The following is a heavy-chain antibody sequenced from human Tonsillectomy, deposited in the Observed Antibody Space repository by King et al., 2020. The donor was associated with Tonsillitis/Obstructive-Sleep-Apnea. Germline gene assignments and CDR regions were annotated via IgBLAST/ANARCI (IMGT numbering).Heavy chain of an antibody. CDR1: GGSFSGYY. Sequence: VQLQQWGAGLLKPSETLSLTCAVSGGSFSGYYWSWIRQPPGKGLEWIGEINHSGSTNYNPSLKSRVTISVDTSKNQFSLRLSSVTAADTAVYYCARDPPRSTTYYYYYGMDVWGQGTTVTVSS. J-gene: IGHJ6*02. D-gene: IGHD2-2*01. V-gene: IGHV4-34*01. CDR3: ARDPPRSTTYYYYYGMDV. CDR2: INHSGST.